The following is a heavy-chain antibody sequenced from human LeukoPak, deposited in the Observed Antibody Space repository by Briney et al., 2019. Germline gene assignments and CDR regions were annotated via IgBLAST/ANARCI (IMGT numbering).Heavy chain of an antibody. CDR2: ISYDGSNK. Sequence: SLRLSCAASGFTFSSYGMHWVRQAPGKGLEWVAVISYDGSNKYYADSVKGRFTISRDNSKNTLYLQMNSLRAEDTAVYYCAKDLDSGYVGGDFDYWGQGTLVTVSS. D-gene: IGHD5-12*01. CDR3: AKDLDSGYVGGDFDY. V-gene: IGHV3-30*18. CDR1: GFTFSSYG. J-gene: IGHJ4*02.